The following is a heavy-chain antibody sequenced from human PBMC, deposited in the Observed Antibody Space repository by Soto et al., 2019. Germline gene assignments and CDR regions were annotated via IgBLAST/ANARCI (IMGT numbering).Heavy chain of an antibody. Sequence: ASETLSLTCAVSGGSLSRGGYSWSWIRQPPGKGLEWIGYIYHSGSTYYNPSLKSRVTISVDRSKNQFSLKLSSVTAADTAVYYCARGMTTVTTLDYWGQGTLVTVSS. CDR2: IYHSGST. V-gene: IGHV4-30-2*01. CDR1: GGSLSRGGYS. CDR3: ARGMTTVTTLDY. J-gene: IGHJ4*02. D-gene: IGHD4-4*01.